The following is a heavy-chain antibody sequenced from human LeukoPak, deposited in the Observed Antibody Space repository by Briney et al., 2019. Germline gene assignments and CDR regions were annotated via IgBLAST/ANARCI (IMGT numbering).Heavy chain of an antibody. Sequence: GESLKISCKGSGYSFTSYWIGWVRQMPGKGLEWMGIIYPGDSDTRYSPSFQGQVTISADKSISAAYLQWSSLKASDTAMYYCARTRDAIIDAFDIWGQGTTVTVSS. CDR2: IYPGDSDT. V-gene: IGHV5-51*01. J-gene: IGHJ3*02. CDR3: ARTRDAIIDAFDI. D-gene: IGHD5-12*01. CDR1: GYSFTSYW.